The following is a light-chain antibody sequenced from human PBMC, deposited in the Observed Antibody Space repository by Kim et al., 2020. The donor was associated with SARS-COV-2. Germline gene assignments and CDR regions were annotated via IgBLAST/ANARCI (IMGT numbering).Light chain of an antibody. CDR3: SSYTTSSTYV. J-gene: IGLJ1*01. V-gene: IGLV2-14*01. Sequence: QSALTQPASVSGSPGQSITISCTGTSSDVGDYNYVSWHQQHPGKVPKVLIYDVTKRPSGVSNRFSGSKSGNTASLTISGLQTEDEADYYCSSYTTSSTYVFGTGTKVTVL. CDR1: SSDVGDYNY. CDR2: DVT.